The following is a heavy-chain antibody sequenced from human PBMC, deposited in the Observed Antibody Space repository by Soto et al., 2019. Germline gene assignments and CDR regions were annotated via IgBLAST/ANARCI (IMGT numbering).Heavy chain of an antibody. V-gene: IGHV1-69*13. CDR2: IIPIFGTA. D-gene: IGHD3-22*01. CDR3: ARDYYDSSGYYYADY. J-gene: IGHJ4*02. Sequence: SVKVSCKASGGTFSSYAISWVRQAPGQGLERMGGIIPIFGTANYAQKFQGRVTITADESTSTAYMELSSLRSEDTAVYYCARDYYDSSGYYYADYWGQGTLVTVSS. CDR1: GGTFSSYA.